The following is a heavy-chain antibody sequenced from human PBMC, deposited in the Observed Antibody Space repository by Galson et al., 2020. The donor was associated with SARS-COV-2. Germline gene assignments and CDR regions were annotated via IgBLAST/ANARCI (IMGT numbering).Heavy chain of an antibody. D-gene: IGHD3-3*01. CDR1: GFTFDDYA. CDR3: AKGSPRYDFWSGYPFGFYYYYGMDV. CDR2: ISWNSGSI. V-gene: IGHV3-9*01. J-gene: IGHJ6*02. Sequence: TGGSLRLSCAASGFTFDDYAMHWVRQAPGKGLEWVSGISWNSGSIGYADSVKGRFTIPRDNAKNSLYLQMNSLRAEDTALYYCAKGSPRYDFWSGYPFGFYYYYGMDVWGQGTTVTVSS.